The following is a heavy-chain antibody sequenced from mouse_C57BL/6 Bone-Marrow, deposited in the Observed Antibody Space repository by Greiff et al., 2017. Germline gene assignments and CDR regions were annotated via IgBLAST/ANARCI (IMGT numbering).Heavy chain of an antibody. CDR3: AREWGDDGPFAY. V-gene: IGHV5-4*01. CDR1: GFTFSSYA. CDR2: ISDGGSYT. D-gene: IGHD2-3*01. J-gene: IGHJ3*01. Sequence: EVNVVESGGGLVKPGGSLKLSCAASGFTFSSYAMSWVRQTPEKRLEWVATISDGGSYTYYPDNVKGRFTISRDNAKNNLYLQMSHLKSEDTAMYYCAREWGDDGPFAYWGQGTLVTVSA.